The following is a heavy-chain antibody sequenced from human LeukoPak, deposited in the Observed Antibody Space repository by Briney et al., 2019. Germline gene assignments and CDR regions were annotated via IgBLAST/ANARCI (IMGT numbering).Heavy chain of an antibody. D-gene: IGHD1-14*01. CDR2: IYTSGST. Sequence: PSETLSLTCTVSGGSISSYYWSWIRQPAGKGLEWIGRIYTSGSTNYNPSLKSRVTMSVDTSKNQFSLKLSSVTAADTAVYYCARAPGGRNWLNYYMDVWGKGTTVTVSS. CDR3: ARAPGGRNWLNYYMDV. J-gene: IGHJ6*03. V-gene: IGHV4-4*07. CDR1: GGSISSYY.